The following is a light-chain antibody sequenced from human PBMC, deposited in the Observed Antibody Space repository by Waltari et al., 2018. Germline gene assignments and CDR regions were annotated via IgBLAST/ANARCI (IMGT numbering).Light chain of an antibody. Sequence: TQYPSYLSASLGDRVTITCRASQSISSYLNWYQQKPGKAPKLLIYAASSLQRGVPSRFSGSGSGTDFTLTISSLQPEVFLTHNSPHRYRTRETCGQGCSLEI. CDR3: PHRYRTRET. CDR2: AAS. V-gene: IGKV1-39*01. J-gene: IGKJ2*01. CDR1: QSISSY.